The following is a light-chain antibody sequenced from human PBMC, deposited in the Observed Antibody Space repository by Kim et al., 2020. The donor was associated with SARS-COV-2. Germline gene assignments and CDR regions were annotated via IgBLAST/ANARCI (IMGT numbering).Light chain of an antibody. J-gene: IGLJ1*01. CDR3: LSYTGTNVYV. CDR2: DVT. CDR1: RSDVGGYNF. V-gene: IGLV2-14*03. Sequence: GQSITISCTGTRSDVGGYNFVSWHQQHPGKAPKLMIYDVTNRPSGVSDRFSGSKSGNTASLTISGLQAEDEADYYCLSYTGTNVYVFGTGTKVTVL.